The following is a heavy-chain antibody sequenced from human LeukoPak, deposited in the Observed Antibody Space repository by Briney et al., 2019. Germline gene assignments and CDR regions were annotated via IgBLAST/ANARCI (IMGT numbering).Heavy chain of an antibody. J-gene: IGHJ6*02. CDR2: INHSGST. Sequence: RTSETLSLTCAVYGGSFSGYYWSWIRQPPGKGLEWIGEINHSGSTNYNPSLKSRVTISVDTSKNQFSLKLSSVTAADTAVYYCARAPYCSSTSCYHYYYGMDVWGQGTTVTVSS. CDR3: ARAPYCSSTSCYHYYYGMDV. V-gene: IGHV4-34*01. D-gene: IGHD2-2*01. CDR1: GGSFSGYY.